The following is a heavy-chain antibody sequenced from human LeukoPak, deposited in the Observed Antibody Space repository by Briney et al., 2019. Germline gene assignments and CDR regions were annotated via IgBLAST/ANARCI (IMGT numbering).Heavy chain of an antibody. CDR2: INHSGST. J-gene: IGHJ4*02. CDR1: GGSFSGYY. V-gene: IGHV4-34*01. D-gene: IGHD2-15*01. Sequence: SETLSLTCAVYGGSFSGYYWSWIRQPPGKGLEWIGEINHSGSTNYNPSLKSRVTISVDTSKNQFSLKLSSVTAADTAVYYCARLASARCSGGSCYSVVIEDYWGQGTLVTVSS. CDR3: ARLASARCSGGSCYSVVIEDY.